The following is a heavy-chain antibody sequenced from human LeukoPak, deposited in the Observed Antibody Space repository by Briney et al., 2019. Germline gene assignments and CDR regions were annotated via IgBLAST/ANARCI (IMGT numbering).Heavy chain of an antibody. CDR1: GGTFSSYA. CDR3: ARDGYNLDYYYMDV. J-gene: IGHJ6*03. D-gene: IGHD5-24*01. V-gene: IGHV1-69*01. Sequence: ASVKVSCKASGGTFSSYAISWVRQAPGQGLEWMGGIIPIFGTANYAQKFQGRVTITADGSTSTAYMELSSLRSEDTAVYYCARDGYNLDYYYMDVWGKGTTVTVSS. CDR2: IIPIFGTA.